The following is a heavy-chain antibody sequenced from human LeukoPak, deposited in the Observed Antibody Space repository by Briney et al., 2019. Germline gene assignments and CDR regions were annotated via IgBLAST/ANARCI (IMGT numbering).Heavy chain of an antibody. V-gene: IGHV3-11*04. CDR3: ARGPPRYCSSTSCFWNFDY. J-gene: IGHJ4*02. Sequence: GGSLRLSCAASGFTFSDYYMSWIRQAPGKGLEWVSYISSSGSTIYYADSVKGRFTISRDNAKNSLYLQMNRLRAEDTAVYYCARGPPRYCSSTSCFWNFDYWGQGTLVTVSS. CDR2: ISSSGSTI. CDR1: GFTFSDYY. D-gene: IGHD2-2*01.